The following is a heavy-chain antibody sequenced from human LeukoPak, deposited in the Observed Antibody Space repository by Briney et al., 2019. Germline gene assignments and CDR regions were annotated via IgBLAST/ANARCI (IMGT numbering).Heavy chain of an antibody. V-gene: IGHV4-34*01. CDR2: INHSGST. CDR1: GGSFSGYY. J-gene: IGHJ3*02. Sequence: SETLSLTCAVYGGSFSGYYWSWIRQPPGKGLEWIGEINHSGSTNYNPSLKSRVTISVDTSKNQFSLKLSSVTAAHTAVYYCASRNYGIAVAGTVAIWGQGTMVTVFS. D-gene: IGHD6-19*01. CDR3: ASRNYGIAVAGTVAI.